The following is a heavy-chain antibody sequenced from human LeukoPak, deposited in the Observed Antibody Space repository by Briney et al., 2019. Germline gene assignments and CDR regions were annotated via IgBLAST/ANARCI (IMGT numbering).Heavy chain of an antibody. CDR3: ARGRDGYNFLNRGEYYYFDY. Sequence: SETLSLTCTVSGGSISSGTYYWSWIRQPAGKGLEWIGRIYTSGSTNYNPSLKSRVTISVDTSKNQFPLRLNSVTAADTAVYYCARGRDGYNFLNRGEYYYFDYWGQGTLVTVSS. CDR2: IYTSGST. CDR1: GGSISSGTYY. D-gene: IGHD5-24*01. J-gene: IGHJ4*02. V-gene: IGHV4-61*02.